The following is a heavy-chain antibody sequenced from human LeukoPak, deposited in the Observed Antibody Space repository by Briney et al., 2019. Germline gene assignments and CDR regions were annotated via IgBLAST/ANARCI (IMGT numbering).Heavy chain of an antibody. Sequence: PGGSLRLSCAASGFTFSSYEMNWVRQAPGKGLEWVSYISSSGSTIYYVDSVKGRFTISRDNAKNSLYLQMNSLRAEDTAVYYCAFLGYGSGFNSGYWGQGTLVTVSS. V-gene: IGHV3-48*03. J-gene: IGHJ4*02. CDR1: GFTFSSYE. CDR3: AFLGYGSGFNSGY. D-gene: IGHD3-10*01. CDR2: ISSSGSTI.